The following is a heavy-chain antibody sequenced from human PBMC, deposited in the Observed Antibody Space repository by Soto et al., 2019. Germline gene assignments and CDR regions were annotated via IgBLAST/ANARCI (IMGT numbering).Heavy chain of an antibody. Sequence: ASVKVSCKASGGTFSPYTINWVRQAPGQGLEWMGRIIPFHGVTNYAQKFQARVTITADKSTSTAYMELSGLRFEDTAMYYCTRDWEITVSTWSFGGFWGRGTLVTVS. D-gene: IGHD3-10*01. CDR2: IIPFHGVT. J-gene: IGHJ4*02. V-gene: IGHV1-69*04. CDR1: GGTFSPYT. CDR3: TRDWEITVSTWSFGGF.